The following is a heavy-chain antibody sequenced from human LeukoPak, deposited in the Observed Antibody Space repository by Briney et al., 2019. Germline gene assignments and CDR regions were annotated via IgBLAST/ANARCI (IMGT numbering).Heavy chain of an antibody. D-gene: IGHD6-19*01. CDR3: ARFASSGWPSRWFDP. CDR1: GGSISSYY. J-gene: IGHJ5*02. Sequence: SETLSLTCTVSGGSISSYYWSWIRQPPGKGLEWIGYIYYSGSTNYNPSLKSRVTISVDTSKNQFSLKLSSVTAADPAVYYCARFASSGWPSRWFDPWGQGTLVTVSS. V-gene: IGHV4-59*01. CDR2: IYYSGST.